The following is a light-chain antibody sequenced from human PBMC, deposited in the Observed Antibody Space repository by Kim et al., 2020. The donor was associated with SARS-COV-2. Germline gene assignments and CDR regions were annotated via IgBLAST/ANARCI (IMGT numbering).Light chain of an antibody. V-gene: IGKV3-20*01. CDR3: QHYGKFPWT. CDR2: GAS. CDR1: QSVSSSY. J-gene: IGKJ1*01. Sequence: PGERATLSCRASQSVSSSYLAWYQQKAGQGPRLLMYGASSRATGIPERFSGSGSGTDFTLTISRLEPEDFAVYYCQHYGKFPWTFGQGTKVDIK.